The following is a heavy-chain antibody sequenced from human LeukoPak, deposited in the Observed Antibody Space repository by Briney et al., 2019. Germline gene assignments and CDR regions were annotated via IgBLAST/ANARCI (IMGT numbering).Heavy chain of an antibody. CDR2: INHSGST. J-gene: IGHJ3*02. V-gene: IGHV4-34*01. CDR3: ARVVSVTIFGVVTIEGAFDI. Sequence: PSETLSLTCAVYGGSFSGYYRSWIRQPQGKGLEWIGEINHSGSTNYNPSLKSRVTISVDTSKNQFSLKLSSVTAADTAVYYCARVVSVTIFGVVTIEGAFDIWGQGTMVTVSS. CDR1: GGSFSGYY. D-gene: IGHD3-3*01.